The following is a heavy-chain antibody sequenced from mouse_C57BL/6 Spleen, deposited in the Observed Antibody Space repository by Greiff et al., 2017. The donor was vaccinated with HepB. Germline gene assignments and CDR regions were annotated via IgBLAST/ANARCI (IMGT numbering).Heavy chain of an antibody. CDR2: IDPSDSYT. CDR1: GYTFTSYW. CDR3: LNWGGSYWYFDV. J-gene: IGHJ1*03. D-gene: IGHD4-1*01. V-gene: IGHV1-50*01. Sequence: QVQLQQPGAELVKPGASVKLSCKASGYTFTSYWMQWVKQRPGQGLEWIGEIDPSDSYTNYNQKFKGKATLTVDTSSSTSYMQLSSLTSEDSAVYYCLNWGGSYWYFDVWGTGTTVTVSS.